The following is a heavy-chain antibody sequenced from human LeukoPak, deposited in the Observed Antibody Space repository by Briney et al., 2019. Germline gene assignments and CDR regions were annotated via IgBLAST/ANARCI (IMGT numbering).Heavy chain of an antibody. Sequence: SETLSLTCTVSGGSVSSSNYFWGWIRQPPGKGLEWIGTIFYSGSTHYYPSLKSRVSISVDTSKNQFFLKLNSVTAADTAVYYCARGADLVVAATPVPVYGMDVWGKGTTVTVSS. D-gene: IGHD2-15*01. CDR3: ARGADLVVAATPVPVYGMDV. CDR1: GGSVSSSNYF. CDR2: IFYSGST. J-gene: IGHJ6*04. V-gene: IGHV4-39*01.